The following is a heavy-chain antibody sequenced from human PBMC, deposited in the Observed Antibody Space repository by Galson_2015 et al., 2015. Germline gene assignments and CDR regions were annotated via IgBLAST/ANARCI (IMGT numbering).Heavy chain of an antibody. J-gene: IGHJ5*02. CDR3: ARNKPRLSAAGTLIS. Sequence: SLRLCCATSGFPFSTFWMSWVRQAPGKGLEWVADINEDGGRKHYLDSVNGRFPISRDNARKSVHLQMNSLRAEDTAVYYCARNKPRLSAAGTLISWGQGTLVTISS. CDR2: INEDGGRK. D-gene: IGHD6-13*01. CDR1: GFPFSTFW. V-gene: IGHV3-7*01.